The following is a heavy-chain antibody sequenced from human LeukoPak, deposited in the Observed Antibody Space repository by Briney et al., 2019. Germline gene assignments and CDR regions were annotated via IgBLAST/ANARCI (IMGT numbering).Heavy chain of an antibody. D-gene: IGHD3-10*01. J-gene: IGHJ2*01. Sequence: NPSETLSLTCAVSGYSISSGYYWGWIRQPPGKGLGWIGSIYHSGSTYYNPSLKSRVTISVDTSKNQFSLKLSSVTAADTAVYYCARHATLLWFGELLWYFDLWGRGTLVTVSS. CDR1: GYSISSGYY. CDR2: IYHSGST. V-gene: IGHV4-38-2*01. CDR3: ARHATLLWFGELLWYFDL.